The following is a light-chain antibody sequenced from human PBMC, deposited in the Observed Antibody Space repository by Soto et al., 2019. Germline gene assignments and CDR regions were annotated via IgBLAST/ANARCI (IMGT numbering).Light chain of an antibody. CDR2: SND. CDR1: TSNIGTNT. J-gene: IGLJ2*01. Sequence: QSVLTQSPSASGTPGQRVSISCSGSTSNIGTNTVSWYQHVPGTAPKLLIYSNDQRPSAVPGRFSGSKSGTSASLAISVLLSEDEADYYCATWDDSLNVVFGGGTKVTVL. CDR3: ATWDDSLNVV. V-gene: IGLV1-44*01.